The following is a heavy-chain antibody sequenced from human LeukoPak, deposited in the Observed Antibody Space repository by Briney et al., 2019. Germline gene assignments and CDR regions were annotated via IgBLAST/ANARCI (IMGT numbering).Heavy chain of an antibody. Sequence: SQTLSLTCTVSGGSISSGDYYWSWIRQPPGKGLEWIGYIYYSGSTYYNPSLKSRVTISVDASKNQFSLKLSSVTAAGTAVYYCARDGSGGSVAFDHWGQGTLVTVSS. CDR2: IYYSGST. V-gene: IGHV4-30-4*08. CDR1: GGSISSGDYY. D-gene: IGHD4-23*01. J-gene: IGHJ4*02. CDR3: ARDGSGGSVAFDH.